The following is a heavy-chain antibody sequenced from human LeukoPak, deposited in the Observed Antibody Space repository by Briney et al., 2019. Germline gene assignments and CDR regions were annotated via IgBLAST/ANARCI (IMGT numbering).Heavy chain of an antibody. V-gene: IGHV1-3*01. CDR3: AREYCSGGSCYPWSY. CDR1: GYTFTTYA. Sequence: ASVKVSCKASGYTFTTYAMHWVRQAPGQRLEWMGWINAGTAYTKYSQKFQGRVTLTRDTSASTAYMELSSLRSEDTAVYYCAREYCSGGSCYPWSYWGQGTLVTVSS. D-gene: IGHD2-15*01. J-gene: IGHJ4*02. CDR2: INAGTAYT.